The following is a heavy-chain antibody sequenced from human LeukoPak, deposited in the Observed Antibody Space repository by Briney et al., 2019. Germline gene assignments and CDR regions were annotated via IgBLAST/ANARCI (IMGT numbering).Heavy chain of an antibody. CDR2: INHSGST. Sequence: SETLSLTCAVYGGSFSGYYWSWIRQPPGKGLEWIGEINHSGSTNYNPSLKSRVTISVDTSKNQFSLKLSSVTAADTAVYYCARGSWIPAVAVTTEGFDYWGQGTLVTVSS. J-gene: IGHJ4*02. D-gene: IGHD6-19*01. CDR1: GGSFSGYY. CDR3: ARGSWIPAVAVTTEGFDY. V-gene: IGHV4-34*01.